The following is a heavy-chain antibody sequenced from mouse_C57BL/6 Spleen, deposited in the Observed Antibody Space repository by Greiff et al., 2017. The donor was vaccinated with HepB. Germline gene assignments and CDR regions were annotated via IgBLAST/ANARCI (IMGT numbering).Heavy chain of an antibody. V-gene: IGHV7-3*01. D-gene: IGHD3-3*01. CDR1: GFTFTDYY. CDR2: IRNKANGYTT. Sequence: EVKLVESGGGLVQPGGSLSLSCAASGFTFTDYYMSWVRQPPGKALEWLGFIRNKANGYTTEYSASVKGRFTISRDNSQSILYLQMNALRAEDSATYYLSRIGGQRKDPFAYWGQGTLVTVSA. J-gene: IGHJ3*01. CDR3: SRIGGQRKDPFAY.